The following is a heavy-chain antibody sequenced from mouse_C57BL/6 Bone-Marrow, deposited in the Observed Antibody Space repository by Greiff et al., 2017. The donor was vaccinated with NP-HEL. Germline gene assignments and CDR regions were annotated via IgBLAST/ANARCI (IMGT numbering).Heavy chain of an antibody. CDR3: ARDYYGSIYYFDY. V-gene: IGHV1-81*01. J-gene: IGHJ2*01. Sequence: QVQLQQSGAELARPGASVKLSCKASGYTFTSYGISWVKQRTGQGLEWIGEIYPRSGNTYYNEKFKGKATLTADKSSSTAYMELRSLTSEDSAVYFCARDYYGSIYYFDYGGQGTTLTVSS. CDR1: GYTFTSYG. D-gene: IGHD1-1*01. CDR2: IYPRSGNT.